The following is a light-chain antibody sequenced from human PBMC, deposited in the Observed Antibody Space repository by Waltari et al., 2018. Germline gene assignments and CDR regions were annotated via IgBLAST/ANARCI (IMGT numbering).Light chain of an antibody. CDR3: QQFSDSPRVT. V-gene: IGKV3-20*01. CDR2: GAS. Sequence: ELVLTQSPGTLSLSPGERATLSCGASQSVSSSYLAGYQQNPGHAPRLLIYGASSRATGIPDRFSGRTSGTDFTLTISGRGPEDLAVYYCQQFSDSPRVTVGQGTRLEIK. CDR1: QSVSSSY. J-gene: IGKJ5*01.